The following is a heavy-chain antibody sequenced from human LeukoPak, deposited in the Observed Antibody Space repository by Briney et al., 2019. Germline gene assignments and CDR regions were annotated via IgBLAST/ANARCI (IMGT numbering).Heavy chain of an antibody. Sequence: PGGSLRLSCAASGFTFSSYGMHWVRQAPGKGLEWVSFIRYDGSNKYYADSVKGRFTISRDNSKNTLYLQMNSLRAEDTAVYYCARDLAWGNDAFDIWGQGTMVTVSS. J-gene: IGHJ3*02. CDR1: GFTFSSYG. D-gene: IGHD3-16*01. CDR2: IRYDGSNK. CDR3: ARDLAWGNDAFDI. V-gene: IGHV3-30*02.